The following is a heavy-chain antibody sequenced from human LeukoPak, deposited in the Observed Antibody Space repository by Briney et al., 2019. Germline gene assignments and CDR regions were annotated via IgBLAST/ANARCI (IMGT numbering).Heavy chain of an antibody. Sequence: AGGSLRLSCAVSGFTFSSYSMNWVRQAPGKGLEWVSSISSSSSYIYYADSVKGRFTISRDNAKNSLYLQMNSLRAEDTAVYYCARDEVGATTEGSNYYYYYYMDVWGKGTTVTISS. J-gene: IGHJ6*03. V-gene: IGHV3-21*01. CDR3: ARDEVGATTEGSNYYYYYYMDV. CDR2: ISSSSSYI. CDR1: GFTFSSYS. D-gene: IGHD1-26*01.